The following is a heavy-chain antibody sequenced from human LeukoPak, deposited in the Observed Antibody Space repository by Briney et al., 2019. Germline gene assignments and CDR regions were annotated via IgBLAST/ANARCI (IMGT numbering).Heavy chain of an antibody. CDR2: IIWSGGST. D-gene: IGHD3-10*01. Sequence: PGGSLRLSCAASGFTFDDYGMSWVRQAPGKGLEWVSGIIWSGGSTGYADSVKGRFTISRDNAKNSLYLQMNSLRAEDTALYYCARDDYGSASWNDYWGQGTLVTVSS. CDR3: ARDDYGSASWNDY. J-gene: IGHJ4*02. CDR1: GFTFDDYG. V-gene: IGHV3-20*04.